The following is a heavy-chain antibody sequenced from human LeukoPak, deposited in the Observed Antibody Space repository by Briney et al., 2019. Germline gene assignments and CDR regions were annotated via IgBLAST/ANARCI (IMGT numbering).Heavy chain of an antibody. J-gene: IGHJ6*02. Sequence: GGSLRLSCAASGFTFSSYATSWVRQAPGKGLEWVSAISGSGGSTYYADSVKGRFTISRDNSKNTLYLQMNSLRAEDTAVYYCAKGIAPLGYYYYGMDVWGQGTTVTVSS. V-gene: IGHV3-23*01. CDR1: GFTFSSYA. CDR3: AKGIAPLGYYYYGMDV. CDR2: ISGSGGST.